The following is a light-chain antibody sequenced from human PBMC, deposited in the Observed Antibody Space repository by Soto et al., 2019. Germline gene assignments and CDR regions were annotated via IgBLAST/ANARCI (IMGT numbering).Light chain of an antibody. Sequence: EVVLTQSPGTVSLSPGERATLSCRASQSVTANYLAWYQQKPGQAPRLLIYAASSRATGIPDRFSGSGCGTDFTLSISRLEPEDFAMYYCQHDGSSVTWTFGQGTKVEIK. J-gene: IGKJ1*01. V-gene: IGKV3-20*01. CDR2: AAS. CDR1: QSVTANY. CDR3: QHDGSSVTWT.